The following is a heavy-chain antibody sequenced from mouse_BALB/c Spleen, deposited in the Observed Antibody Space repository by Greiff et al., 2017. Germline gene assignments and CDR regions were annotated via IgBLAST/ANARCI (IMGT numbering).Heavy chain of an antibody. J-gene: IGHJ3*01. D-gene: IGHD1-1*01. CDR1: GYSITSDYA. Sequence: VQLQQSGPGLVKPSQSLSLTCTVTGYSITSDYAWNWIRQFPGNNLEWMGYISYSGSTSYNPSLKSRISITRDTSKNQFFLQLNSVTTEDTATYYCASPYYYGFAYWGQGTLVTVSA. CDR3: ASPYYYGFAY. CDR2: ISYSGST. V-gene: IGHV3-2*02.